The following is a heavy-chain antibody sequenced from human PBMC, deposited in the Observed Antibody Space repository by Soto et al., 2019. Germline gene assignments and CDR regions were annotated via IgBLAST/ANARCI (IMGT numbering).Heavy chain of an antibody. CDR3: ASTPVVLAMVHYHRDLKDF. D-gene: IGHD5-18*01. CDR2: IDPSDSYT. CDR1: GYSFTSYW. J-gene: IGHJ6*02. Sequence: GESLKISCKGSGYSFTSYWISWVRQMPGKGLEWMGRIDPSDSYTNYSPSFQGHVTISADKSISTAYLQWSSLKASDTAMYYCASTPVVLAMVHYHRDLKDFWGQGSSVPVSS. V-gene: IGHV5-10-1*01.